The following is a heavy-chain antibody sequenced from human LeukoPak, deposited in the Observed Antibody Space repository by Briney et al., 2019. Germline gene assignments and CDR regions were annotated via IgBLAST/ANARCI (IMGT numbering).Heavy chain of an antibody. D-gene: IGHD5-18*01. CDR1: GFTFSSYG. V-gene: IGHV3-30*02. CDR2: IRYDGSNK. Sequence: GGSLRLSCAASGFTFSSYGMHWVRQAPGKGLEGVAFIRYDGSNKYYADSVKGRFTISRDNSKNTLYLKMNTLRADDTAVYYCARDPAMYNWGRGTLVTVSS. J-gene: IGHJ4*02. CDR3: ARDPAMYN.